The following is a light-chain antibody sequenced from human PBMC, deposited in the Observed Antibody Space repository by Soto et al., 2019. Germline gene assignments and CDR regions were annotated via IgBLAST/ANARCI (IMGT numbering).Light chain of an antibody. CDR1: QNVRDN. J-gene: IGKJ1*01. Sequence: EVVMTQSPDTLSVSPGDRATLSFWASQNVRDNLAWYQQKPGQAPRLLMYSGSTRATGIPARFSGSGFGTEFTLTISSLQSEDFGVYYCQHYKNWPPWTFGQGTKVDIK. V-gene: IGKV3-15*01. CDR3: QHYKNWPPWT. CDR2: SGS.